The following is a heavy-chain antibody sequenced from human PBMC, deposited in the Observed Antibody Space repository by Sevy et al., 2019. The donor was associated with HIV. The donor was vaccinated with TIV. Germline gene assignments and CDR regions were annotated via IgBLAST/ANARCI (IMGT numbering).Heavy chain of an antibody. CDR1: GFTFSSYW. CDR2: IKQDGSEK. CDR3: ARDQGLEPRTDYYYYYGMDV. J-gene: IGHJ6*02. V-gene: IGHV3-7*01. Sequence: GGSLRLSCAASGFTFSSYWMSWVRQAPGKGLEWVANIKQDGSEKYYVDSVKGRFTISRDNAKNSLYLQMNSLRAEDTAVYYCARDQGLEPRTDYYYYYGMDVWGRGTTVTVS. D-gene: IGHD1-1*01.